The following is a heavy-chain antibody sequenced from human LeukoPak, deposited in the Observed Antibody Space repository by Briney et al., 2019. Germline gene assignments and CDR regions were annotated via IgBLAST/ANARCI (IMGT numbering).Heavy chain of an antibody. D-gene: IGHD2-21*02. CDR2: INPDGTST. J-gene: IGHJ5*02. CDR1: GFTFSSYW. CDR3: ARDAGDCGGDCPRWFDP. V-gene: IGHV3-74*01. Sequence: AGGSLRLSCAASGFTFSSYWMHWVRQAPGKGLVWVSRINPDGTSTSYADSVKGRFTISRDNAKNTVDLQMNSLRGGDTAVYYCARDAGDCGGDCPRWFDPWGQGTLVTVSS.